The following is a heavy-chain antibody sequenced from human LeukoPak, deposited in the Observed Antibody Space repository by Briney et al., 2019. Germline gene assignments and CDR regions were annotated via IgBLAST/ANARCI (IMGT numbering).Heavy chain of an antibody. CDR3: ARSHWNYDNWFDP. V-gene: IGHV6-1*01. CDR2: TYYMSKWYN. Sequence: SQTLSLTCAISGDSVSSNSASCNWIRQSPSRGLEWLGRTYYMSKWYNDYAVSVKSRITINPETSKNQFSLQLKSVTPEDTAVYYCARSHWNYDNWFDPWGQGTLVTVSS. CDR1: GDSVSSNSAS. D-gene: IGHD1-7*01. J-gene: IGHJ5*02.